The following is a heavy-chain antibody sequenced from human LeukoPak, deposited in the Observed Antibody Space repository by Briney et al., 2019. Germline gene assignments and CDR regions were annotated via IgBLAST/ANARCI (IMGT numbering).Heavy chain of an antibody. J-gene: IGHJ4*02. CDR1: GDSVASNNGA. Sequence: SQTLSLTCAISGDSVASNNGAWNWIRQSPSRGLECLGRTYYRSKWYNDYAMPMKGRISINPDTSKNQFSLQVNSVTPEDTAIYYCARDLGTSGWYTFDYWGQGTLVTVPS. CDR3: ARDLGTSGWYTFDY. V-gene: IGHV6-1*01. CDR2: TYYRSKWYN. D-gene: IGHD6-19*01.